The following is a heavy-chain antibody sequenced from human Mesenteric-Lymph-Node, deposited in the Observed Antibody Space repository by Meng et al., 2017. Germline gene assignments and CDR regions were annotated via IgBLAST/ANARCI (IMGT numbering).Heavy chain of an antibody. D-gene: IGHD3-10*01. Sequence: QVERGGAGLLKPPETLSLTCAVYGGSFSGYYWSWIRQPPGKGLEWIGEINHSGSTNYNPSLKSRVTISVDTSKNQFSLKLSSVTAADTAVYYCARDYYGSGRVDPWGQGTLVTVSS. CDR3: ARDYYGSGRVDP. V-gene: IGHV4-34*01. J-gene: IGHJ5*02. CDR2: INHSGST. CDR1: GGSFSGYY.